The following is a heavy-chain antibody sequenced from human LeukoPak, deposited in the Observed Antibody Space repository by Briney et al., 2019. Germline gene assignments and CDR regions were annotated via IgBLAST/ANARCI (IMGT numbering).Heavy chain of an antibody. CDR1: GYTFTSYY. V-gene: IGHV1-2*02. CDR2: INPNSGGT. J-gene: IGHJ4*02. Sequence: ASVKVSCKASGYTFTSYYMHWVRQAPGQGLEWMGWINPNSGGTNYAQKFQGRVTMTRDTSISTAYMELSRLRSDDTAVYYCAREIKIVVVTSHFDYWGQGTLVTVSS. CDR3: AREIKIVVVTSHFDY. D-gene: IGHD3-22*01.